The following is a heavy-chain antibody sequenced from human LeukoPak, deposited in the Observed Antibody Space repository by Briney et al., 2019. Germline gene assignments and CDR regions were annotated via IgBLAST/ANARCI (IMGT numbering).Heavy chain of an antibody. CDR1: GFTFDDYA. CDR2: ISWNSGSI. Sequence: GGSLRLSCAASGFTFDDYAMPWVRQAPGKGLEWVSGISWNSGSIGYADSVKGRFTISRDNAKNSLYLQMNSLRAEDTALYYCAKASSITGTRAALDYWGQGTLVTVSS. CDR3: AKASSITGTRAALDY. V-gene: IGHV3-9*01. J-gene: IGHJ4*02. D-gene: IGHD1-7*01.